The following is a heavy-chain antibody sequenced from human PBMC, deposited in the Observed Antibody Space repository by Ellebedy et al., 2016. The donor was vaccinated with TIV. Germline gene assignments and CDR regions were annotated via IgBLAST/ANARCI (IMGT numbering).Heavy chain of an antibody. D-gene: IGHD5-18*01. CDR2: IRSSSSTI. Sequence: GESLKISCAASGFTFSSYHMNWVRQAPGKGLEWVLYIRSSSSTIYYADAVKGRFTISRDNAKNSLYLQMNSLRAEDTAVYYCARVGEYSYGSGYYYYYGMDVWGQGTTVTVSS. CDR3: ARVGEYSYGSGYYYYYGMDV. V-gene: IGHV3-48*01. CDR1: GFTFSSYH. J-gene: IGHJ6*02.